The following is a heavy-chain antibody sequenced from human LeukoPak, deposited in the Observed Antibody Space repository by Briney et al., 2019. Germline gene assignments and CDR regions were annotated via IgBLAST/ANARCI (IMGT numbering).Heavy chain of an antibody. Sequence: GRSLRLSCAASGFTFSSYAMHWVRLPPGKGLECVAVISYDGTSKSYADSVKGRFTISRDNSKNTLYLQMNSLRAEDTAVYYCARGGWGFTMVRGDPLDSWGQGTLVTVSS. CDR2: ISYDGTSK. CDR3: ARGGWGFTMVRGDPLDS. CDR1: GFTFSSYA. V-gene: IGHV3-30-3*01. D-gene: IGHD3-10*01. J-gene: IGHJ4*02.